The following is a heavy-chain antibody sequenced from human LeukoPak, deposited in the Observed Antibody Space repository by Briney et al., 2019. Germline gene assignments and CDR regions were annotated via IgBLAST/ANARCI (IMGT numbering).Heavy chain of an antibody. CDR3: ARAPPRYSSSTLFDY. D-gene: IGHD6-6*01. V-gene: IGHV4-61*01. CDR2: IYYSGST. Sequence: SETLSLTCTVSGASISNNNYYWSWIRQPPGKGLEWIGYIYYSGSTNYNPSLKSRVTISVDTSKNQFSLKLSSVTAADTAVYYCARAPPRYSSSTLFDYWGQGTLVTVSS. CDR1: GASISNNNYY. J-gene: IGHJ4*02.